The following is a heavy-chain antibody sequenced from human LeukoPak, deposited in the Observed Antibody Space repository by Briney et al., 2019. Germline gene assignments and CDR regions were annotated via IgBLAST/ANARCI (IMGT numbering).Heavy chain of an antibody. Sequence: GSLRLSCAASGFTFSSYAMSWVRKAPGKGLEWVSVIYSDGSTYYADSVKGRFTISRDNSKNTLYLQMNSLRAEDTAVYYCARDPQSSQQLVSYWGQGTLVTVSS. V-gene: IGHV3-53*01. J-gene: IGHJ4*02. CDR3: ARDPQSSQQLVSY. CDR2: IYSDGST. CDR1: GFTFSSYA. D-gene: IGHD6-13*01.